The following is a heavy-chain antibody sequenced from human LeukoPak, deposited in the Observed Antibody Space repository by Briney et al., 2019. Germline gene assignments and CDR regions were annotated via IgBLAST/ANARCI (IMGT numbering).Heavy chain of an antibody. CDR2: IYTSGST. V-gene: IGHV4-4*07. J-gene: IGHJ4*02. CDR3: ARVRYSSTYYFDY. Sequence: SETLSLTCTVSGGSISSYYWSRIRQPAGKGLEWIGRIYTSGSTNYNPSLKSRVTMSVDTSKNQFSLKLSSVTAADTAVYYCARVRYSSTYYFDYWGQGTLVTVSS. CDR1: GGSISSYY. D-gene: IGHD6-13*01.